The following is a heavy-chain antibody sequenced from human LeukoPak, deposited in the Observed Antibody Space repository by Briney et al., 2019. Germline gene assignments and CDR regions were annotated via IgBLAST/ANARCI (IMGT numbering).Heavy chain of an antibody. CDR1: GYTLTELS. Sequence: ASVKVSCKVSGYTLTELSMHWVRQAPGKGLEWMGGFDPEDGETIYAQKFQGRVTMTEDTSTDTAYMELSSLRPEDTAVYYCATSGSYYRTNRRGFDYWGQGTLVTVSS. D-gene: IGHD1-26*01. CDR3: ATSGSYYRTNRRGFDY. CDR2: FDPEDGET. J-gene: IGHJ4*02. V-gene: IGHV1-24*01.